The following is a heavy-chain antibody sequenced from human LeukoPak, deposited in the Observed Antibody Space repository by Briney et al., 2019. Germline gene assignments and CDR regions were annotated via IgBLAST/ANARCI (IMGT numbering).Heavy chain of an antibody. CDR1: GYTFASYG. CDR3: ARAVAGNGYFDL. D-gene: IGHD6-19*01. V-gene: IGHV1-18*04. Sequence: ASVKVSCKASGYTFASYGISWVRQAPGQGLEWMGWISAYNGNTNYAQKLQGRVTMTTDTSTSTAYMELRSLRSDDTAVYYCARAVAGNGYFDLWGRGTLVTVSS. CDR2: ISAYNGNT. J-gene: IGHJ2*01.